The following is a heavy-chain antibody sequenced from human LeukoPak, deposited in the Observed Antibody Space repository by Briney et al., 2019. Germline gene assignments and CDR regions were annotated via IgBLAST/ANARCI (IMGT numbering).Heavy chain of an antibody. CDR3: ARLPVATPDRHMVPYDY. D-gene: IGHD4/OR15-4a*01. J-gene: IGHJ4*02. Sequence: SETLSLTRAVYGGSFSGYYRSWIRQPPGKGLEWIGEINHSGSTKYNPSLKSRVTISVDTSENHFSLKLDSVTAADTAVYYCARLPVATPDRHMVPYDYWGQGTLVTVSS. CDR1: GGSFSGYY. V-gene: IGHV4-34*01. CDR2: INHSGST.